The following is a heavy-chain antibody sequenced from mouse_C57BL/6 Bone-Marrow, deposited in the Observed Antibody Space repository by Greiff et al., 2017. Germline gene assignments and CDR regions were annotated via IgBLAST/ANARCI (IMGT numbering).Heavy chain of an antibody. CDR3: ARGRYYGSSPYFDY. D-gene: IGHD1-1*01. V-gene: IGHV1-69*01. CDR1: GYTFTSYW. CDR2: IDPSDSYT. Sequence: VQLQQPGAELVMPGASVKLSCKASGYTFTSYWMHWVKQRPGQGLEWIGEIDPSDSYTNYNQKFKGKSTLTVDKSSSTAYMQLSSLTSEDSAVYYCARGRYYGSSPYFDYWGQGTTLTVSS. J-gene: IGHJ2*01.